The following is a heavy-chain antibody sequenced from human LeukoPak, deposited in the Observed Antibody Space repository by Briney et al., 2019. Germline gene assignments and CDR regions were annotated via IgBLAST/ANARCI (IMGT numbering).Heavy chain of an antibody. CDR1: GIVFSNTA. CDR2: ISGGGENT. J-gene: IGHJ5*02. D-gene: IGHD2-2*01. CDR3: GKDGGQYSSSPEFDP. Sequence: TGGSLRLSCAASGIVFSNTAMNWARQSPGRGLEWVSAISGGGENTFYADSVKGRFTISRDNSKNTLYLQMNSLRADDTAIYYCGKDGGQYSSSPEFDPRGQGALVTVSS. V-gene: IGHV3-23*01.